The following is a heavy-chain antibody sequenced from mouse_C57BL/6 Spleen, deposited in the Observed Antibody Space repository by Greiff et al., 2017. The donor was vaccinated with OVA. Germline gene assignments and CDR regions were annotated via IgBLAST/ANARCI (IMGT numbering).Heavy chain of an antibody. CDR2: IDPSDSYT. V-gene: IGHV1-50*01. J-gene: IGHJ4*01. CDR1: GYTFTSYW. Sequence: QVQLQQPGAELVKPGASVKLSCKASGYTFTSYWMQWVKQRPGQGLEWIGEIDPSDSYTNYNQKFKGKATLTVDTSSSTAYMQLSSLTSEDSAVYYCAGLSSMDHWGQGTSVTVSS. CDR3: AGLSSMDH.